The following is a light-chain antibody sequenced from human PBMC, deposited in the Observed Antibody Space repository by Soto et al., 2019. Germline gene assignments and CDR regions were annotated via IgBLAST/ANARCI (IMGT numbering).Light chain of an antibody. J-gene: IGLJ2*01. V-gene: IGLV2-23*01. CDR2: EGS. Sequence: QSVLTQPASVSGSPGQSITISCTGTSSDVGSYNLVSWYQQHPGKAPKLMIYEGSKRPSGVSNRFSGSKSGNTASLTISGLLAEDEADYYCCSYSGSSLVFGGGTKLTVL. CDR1: SSDVGSYNL. CDR3: CSYSGSSLV.